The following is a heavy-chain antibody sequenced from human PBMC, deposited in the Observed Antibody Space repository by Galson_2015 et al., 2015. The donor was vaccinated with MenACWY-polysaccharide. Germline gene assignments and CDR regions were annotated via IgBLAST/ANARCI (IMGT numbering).Heavy chain of an antibody. CDR3: TRGGSASSNYWVY. CDR1: GFTFSNYW. CDR2: IKQDGNDK. V-gene: IGHV3-7*01. J-gene: IGHJ4*02. Sequence: SLRLSCAASGFTFSNYWMTWVRQAPGKGLEWVANIKQDGNDKYYVDSVKGRFTISRDDAKNTLYLQMNSLRVEDTAVYYCTRGGSASSNYWVYWGQGTLVTVSS. D-gene: IGHD6-13*01.